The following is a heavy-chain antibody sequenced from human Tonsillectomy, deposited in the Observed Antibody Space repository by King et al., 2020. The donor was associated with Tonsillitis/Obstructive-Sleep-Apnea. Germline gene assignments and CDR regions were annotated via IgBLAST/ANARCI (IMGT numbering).Heavy chain of an antibody. CDR3: ARVSTKLGYCTSTTCYGAFDF. CDR2: IYYSGST. Sequence: VQLQESGPGLVKPSETLSLTCTVSGGSISSYSWSWIRQPPGKGLEWIGYIYYSGSTNYNPSLTSRVTISVDTSKNQFSLKLSSVTAADTAVYYYARVSTKLGYCTSTTCYGAFDFWGQGTMVTVSS. V-gene: IGHV4-59*01. J-gene: IGHJ3*01. D-gene: IGHD2-2*01. CDR1: GGSISSYS.